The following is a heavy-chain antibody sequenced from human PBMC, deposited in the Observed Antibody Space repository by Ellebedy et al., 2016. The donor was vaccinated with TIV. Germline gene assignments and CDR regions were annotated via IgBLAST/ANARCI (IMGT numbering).Heavy chain of an antibody. D-gene: IGHD2-2*01. J-gene: IGHJ4*02. CDR3: ARGQPAIEGYYFDS. V-gene: IGHV3-49*03. Sequence: PGGSLRLSCTASGSTFGDYSVTCMSWFRQAPGRGLEWVGFIRGKVYSGTISYAASVRGRFTISRDDSKSIAYLQMNSLKTEDTAVYYCARGQPAIEGYYFDSWGQGSLVTVSS. CDR2: IRGKVYSGTI. CDR1: GSTFGDYS.